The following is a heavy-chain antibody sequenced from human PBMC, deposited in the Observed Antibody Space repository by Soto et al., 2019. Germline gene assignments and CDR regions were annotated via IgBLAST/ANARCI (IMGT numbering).Heavy chain of an antibody. CDR1: GFNFLIYD. Sequence: PGGSLRLSCAASGFNFLIYDMHWVRQAPGKGLEWGALISNDGVTKYYADSVKGRFTISRDNSENSLYLLMNSLRVEDTAVYYCAKDYKAGFDYWGQGMLVTSPQ. CDR3: AKDYKAGFDY. CDR2: ISNDGVTK. V-gene: IGHV3-30*18. D-gene: IGHD1-1*01. J-gene: IGHJ4*02.